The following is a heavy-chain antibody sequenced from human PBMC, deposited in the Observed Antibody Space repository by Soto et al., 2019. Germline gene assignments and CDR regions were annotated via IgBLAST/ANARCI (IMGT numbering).Heavy chain of an antibody. CDR1: GFSFSYYY. CDR3: ARDYYGDYILDY. Sequence: GGSLRLSCVVSGFSFSYYYMSWIRQAPGKGLEWISYISNTGSTKYYADSVKGRFTISRDNAKNSLYLQMNSLRGEDTAVYYCARDYYGDYILDYWGQGTLVTVSS. D-gene: IGHD4-17*01. J-gene: IGHJ4*02. CDR2: ISNTGSTK. V-gene: IGHV3-11*01.